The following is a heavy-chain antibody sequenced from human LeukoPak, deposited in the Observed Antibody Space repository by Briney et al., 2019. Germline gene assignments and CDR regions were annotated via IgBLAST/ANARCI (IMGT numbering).Heavy chain of an antibody. CDR3: ARGGPTDRGVIAFDY. V-gene: IGHV4-34*01. Sequence: GSLRLSCAASGFTFSSYAMSWVRQAPGKGLEWIGEINHSGSTNYNPSLKSRVTISVDTSKNQFSLKLSSVTAADTAVYYCARGGPTDRGVIAFDYWGQGTLVTVSS. CDR1: GFTFSSYA. J-gene: IGHJ4*02. D-gene: IGHD3-10*01. CDR2: INHSGST.